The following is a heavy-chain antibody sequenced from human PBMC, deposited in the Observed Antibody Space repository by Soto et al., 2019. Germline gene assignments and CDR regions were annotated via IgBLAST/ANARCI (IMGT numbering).Heavy chain of an antibody. CDR2: ISGSGGST. V-gene: IGHV3-23*01. J-gene: IGHJ4*02. CDR1: GFTFSSYA. Sequence: GSLSLSCAASGFTFSSYAVSWVRQAPGKGLEWVSAISGSGGSTYYADSVKGRFTISRDNSKNTLYLQMNSLRAEDTAVYYCAKNYDFWSGYSEYFDYWGQGTLVTVSS. CDR3: AKNYDFWSGYSEYFDY. D-gene: IGHD3-3*01.